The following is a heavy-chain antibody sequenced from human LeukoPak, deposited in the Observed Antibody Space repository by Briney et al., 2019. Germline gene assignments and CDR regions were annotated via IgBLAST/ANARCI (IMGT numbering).Heavy chain of an antibody. CDR2: INPSGGST. Sequence: ASVKVSCTASGYTFTSYYMHWVRQAPGQGLEWMGIINPSGGSTSYAQKFQGRVTMTRDTSTSTVYMELSSLRSEDTAVYYCARRVTTVGFDYWGQGTLVTVSS. CDR3: ARRVTTVGFDY. V-gene: IGHV1-46*01. CDR1: GYTFTSYY. D-gene: IGHD1-26*01. J-gene: IGHJ4*02.